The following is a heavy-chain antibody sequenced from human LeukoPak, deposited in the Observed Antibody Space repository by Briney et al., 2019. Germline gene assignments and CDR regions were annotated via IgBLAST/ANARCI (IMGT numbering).Heavy chain of an antibody. V-gene: IGHV4-59*01. CDR1: GGSISSYY. J-gene: IGHJ4*02. CDR2: IYYSGGT. CDR3: ARGNWYFDY. D-gene: IGHD1-1*01. Sequence: PSETLSLTCTVSGGSISSYYWSWIRQPPGKGLEWMGDIYYSGGTNYNPSLKSRVTISVDASKNQFSLKLSSVTAADTAVYYCARGNWYFDYWGQGTLVTVSS.